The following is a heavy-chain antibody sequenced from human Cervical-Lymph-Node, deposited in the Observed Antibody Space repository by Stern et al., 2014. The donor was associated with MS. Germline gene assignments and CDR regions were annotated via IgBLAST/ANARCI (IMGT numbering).Heavy chain of an antibody. CDR1: GFSLTTSGVG. D-gene: IGHD4-17*01. CDR3: VHTAVTFDEAYGLDV. Sequence: QVTLRESGPTLVKPTQTLTLTCTFSGFSLTTSGVGVGWIRQPPGKALEWLAVIYWDDDARYTPSLKSRLTITKDTSKNQVVLTMANMDPVDTATYYCVHTAVTFDEAYGLDVWGQGTTVIVSS. V-gene: IGHV2-5*02. CDR2: IYWDDDA. J-gene: IGHJ6*02.